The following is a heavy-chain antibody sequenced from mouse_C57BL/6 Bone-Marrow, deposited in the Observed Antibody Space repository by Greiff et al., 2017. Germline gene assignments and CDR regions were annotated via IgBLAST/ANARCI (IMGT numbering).Heavy chain of an antibody. V-gene: IGHV1-54*01. CDR2: INPGSGGT. CDR1: GYAFTNYL. CDR3: ARSKSWGSWFAY. D-gene: IGHD3-1*01. Sequence: VQLVESGAELVRPGTSVKVSCKASGYAFTNYLIEWVKQRPGQGLEWIGVINPGSGGTNYNEKFKGKATLTADKSSSTAYMQLSSLTSEDSAVYFCARSKSWGSWFAYWGQGTLVTVSA. J-gene: IGHJ3*01.